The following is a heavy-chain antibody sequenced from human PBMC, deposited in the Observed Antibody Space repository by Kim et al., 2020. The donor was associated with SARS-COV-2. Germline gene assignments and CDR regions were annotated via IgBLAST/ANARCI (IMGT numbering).Heavy chain of an antibody. J-gene: IGHJ4*02. D-gene: IGHD5-18*01. CDR2: ISSRSNYI. CDR3: ARGPARGYSYGYYFDY. Sequence: GGSLRLSCAASGFTFSDYHMNWIRQAPGKGLEWLSYISSRSNYIYYADSVRGRFTISRDNAKDSLYLEMNSLRAEDTAVYFCARGPARGYSYGYYFDYWGQGTLVTVSS. V-gene: IGHV3-11*01. CDR1: GFTFSDYH.